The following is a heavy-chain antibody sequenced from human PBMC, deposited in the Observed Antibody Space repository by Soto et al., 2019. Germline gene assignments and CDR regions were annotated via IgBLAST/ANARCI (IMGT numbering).Heavy chain of an antibody. CDR1: GDSISSGGYY. J-gene: IGHJ3*02. V-gene: IGHV4-31*03. CDR2: IYYSGST. CDR3: ARDAFRAIFGVVTHDAFDI. Sequence: QVQLQESGPGLVKPSQTLSLTCTVSGDSISSGGYYWSWIRQHPGKGLEWIGYIYYSGSTYYNPSLKSRVTISVDTSKNQFSLKLSSVTAADTAVYYCARDAFRAIFGVVTHDAFDIWGQGTMVTVSS. D-gene: IGHD3-3*01.